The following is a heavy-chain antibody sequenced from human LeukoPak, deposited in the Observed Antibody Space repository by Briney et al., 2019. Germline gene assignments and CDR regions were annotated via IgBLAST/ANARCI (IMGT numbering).Heavy chain of an antibody. CDR1: GFTFSGYG. J-gene: IGHJ6*02. CDR2: IIGSSSNI. Sequence: PGGSLRLSCAASGFTFSGYGMDWVSQAPGKGLEWVSSIIGSSSNINYTQSVKGRFTISGDKSKNPLYLKLNSVRAEDTAVYYCARERMTITGYDYDGMDVWGLGTTVTVSS. V-gene: IGHV3-21*01. CDR3: ARERMTITGYDYDGMDV. D-gene: IGHD5-12*01.